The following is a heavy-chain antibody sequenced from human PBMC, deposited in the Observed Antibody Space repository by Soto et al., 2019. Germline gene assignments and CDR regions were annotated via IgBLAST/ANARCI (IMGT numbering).Heavy chain of an antibody. J-gene: IGHJ6*03. CDR2: ISSSSSYI. CDR1: GFTFSSYS. CDR3: ARDSGGYYMDV. D-gene: IGHD2-15*01. Sequence: GGSLRLSCAASGFTFSSYSMNWVRQAPGKGLEWVSSISSSSSYIYYADSVKGRFTISRDNAKNSLYLQMNSLRAEDTAVYYCARDSGGYYMDVWGKGTKVTVSS. V-gene: IGHV3-21*01.